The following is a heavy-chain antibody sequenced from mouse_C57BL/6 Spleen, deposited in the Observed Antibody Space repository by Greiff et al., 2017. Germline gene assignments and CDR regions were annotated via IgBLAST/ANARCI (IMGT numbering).Heavy chain of an antibody. D-gene: IGHD1-1*01. CDR2: IDPSDSET. Sequence: QVQLKQPGAELVRPGSSVKLSCKASGYTFTSYWMHWVKQRPIQGLEWIGNIDPSDSETHYNQKFKDKATLTVDKSSSTAYMQLSSLTSEDSAVYYCARRTEITTVDYAMDYWGQGTSVTVSS. J-gene: IGHJ4*01. CDR3: ARRTEITTVDYAMDY. V-gene: IGHV1-52*01. CDR1: GYTFTSYW.